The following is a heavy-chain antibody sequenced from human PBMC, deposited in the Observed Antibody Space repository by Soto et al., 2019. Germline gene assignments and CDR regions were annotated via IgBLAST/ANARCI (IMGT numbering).Heavy chain of an antibody. CDR3: AKGIYDILTGYAPAMVGADYYYYMDV. D-gene: IGHD3-9*01. J-gene: IGHJ6*03. Sequence: GGSLRLSCAASGFTFSSYAMSWVRQAPGKGLEWVSAISGSGGSTYYADSVKGWFTISRDNSKNTLYLQMNSLRAEDTAVYYCAKGIYDILTGYAPAMVGADYYYYMDVWGKGTTVTVSS. CDR1: GFTFSSYA. V-gene: IGHV3-23*01. CDR2: ISGSGGST.